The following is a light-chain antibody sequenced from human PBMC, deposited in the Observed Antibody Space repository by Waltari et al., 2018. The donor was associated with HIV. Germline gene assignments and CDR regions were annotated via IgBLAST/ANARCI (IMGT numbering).Light chain of an antibody. V-gene: IGLV2-23*02. CDR1: NADIGSSDH. CDR3: CSYAGKGVVL. CDR2: DVN. Sequence: QSAPTQPASVSGSPGQSVTISCIGTNADIGSSDHVSCFHQFSSEAPRLLIYDVNTRPYSVSHRFSGSKANTTASLTSSGLQIEYEGDYYCCSYAGKGVVLFGGGTKLTV. J-gene: IGLJ2*01.